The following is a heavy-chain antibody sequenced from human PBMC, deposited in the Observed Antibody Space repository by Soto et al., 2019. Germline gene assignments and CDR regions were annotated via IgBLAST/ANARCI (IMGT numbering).Heavy chain of an antibody. CDR3: AKTPSGWYDS. D-gene: IGHD1-26*01. J-gene: IGHJ5*01. Sequence: SETLSLTCTVSGGSIRGSDDYWAWIRQSPGKGLEYIGSVFYTGSAYYNPSLKSRVTIVADTSTNRFFLNLKSVTATDTAVYYCAKTPSGWYDSWGQGTLVT. CDR2: VFYTGSA. CDR1: GGSIRGSDDY. V-gene: IGHV4-39*01.